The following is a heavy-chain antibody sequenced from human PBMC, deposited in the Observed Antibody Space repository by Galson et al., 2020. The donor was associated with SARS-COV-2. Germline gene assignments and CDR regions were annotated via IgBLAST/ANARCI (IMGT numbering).Heavy chain of an antibody. CDR1: GGSISSDDYS. CDR3: AGASFSPIGWFDP. D-gene: IGHD1-26*01. J-gene: IGHJ5*02. Sequence: SETLSLTCAVSGGSISSDDYSWTWIRQPPGKGLEWIGYIYYSGSTYYNPSLKNRVAMSVDRSKNQFSLKMNSVTAADTAVYYCAGASFSPIGWFDPWGQGTLVTGSS. CDR2: IYYSGST. V-gene: IGHV4-30-2*01.